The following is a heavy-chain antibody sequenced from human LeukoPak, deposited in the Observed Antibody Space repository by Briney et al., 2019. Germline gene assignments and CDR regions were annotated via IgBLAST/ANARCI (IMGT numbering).Heavy chain of an antibody. CDR2: IYYSGST. J-gene: IGHJ6*02. CDR1: GGSISGYY. D-gene: IGHD2-2*01. CDR3: ARAGGGRGRASCPIPYYGLDV. Sequence: SETLSLTCTVSGGSISGYYWNWIRQPPGKGLEWIGHIYYSGSTDYNPSLKSRVTISVDTSKSQFSLKLTSVTAADTAVYYCARAGGGRGRASCPIPYYGLDVWGQGTTVTVSS. V-gene: IGHV4-59*01.